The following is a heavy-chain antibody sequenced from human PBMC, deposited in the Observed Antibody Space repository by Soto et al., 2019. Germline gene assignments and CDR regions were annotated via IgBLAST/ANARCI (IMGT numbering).Heavy chain of an antibody. J-gene: IGHJ4*02. Sequence: SETLSLTCAVYGGSFSGYYWSWIRQPPGKGLEWIGEINHGGSTNYNPSLKSRVTISVDTSKNQFSLKLSSVTAADTAVYYCARAVLRYYDSSGYQDYWGQGTLVTVSS. V-gene: IGHV4-34*01. CDR2: INHGGST. CDR3: ARAVLRYYDSSGYQDY. CDR1: GGSFSGYY. D-gene: IGHD3-22*01.